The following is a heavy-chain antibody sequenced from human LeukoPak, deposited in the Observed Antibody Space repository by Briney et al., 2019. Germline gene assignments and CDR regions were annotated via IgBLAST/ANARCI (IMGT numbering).Heavy chain of an antibody. Sequence: SETLSLTCAVYGGSFSGYYWSWIRQPPGKGLEWIGEIDHSGSTNYNPSLKSRVTISVDTSKNQFSLKLSSVTAADTAVYYCGRGPCSGGPKGSYYYYGMDVWGKGTTVTVSS. CDR1: GGSFSGYY. CDR2: IDHSGST. D-gene: IGHD3-10*02. V-gene: IGHV4-34*01. CDR3: GRGPCSGGPKGSYYYYGMDV. J-gene: IGHJ6*04.